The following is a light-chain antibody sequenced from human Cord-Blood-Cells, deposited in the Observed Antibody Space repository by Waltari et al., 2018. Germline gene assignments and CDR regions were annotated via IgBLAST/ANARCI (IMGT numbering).Light chain of an antibody. V-gene: IGLV6-57*03. Sequence: FMLTQPPSASESPGKTVTSSCTRTSGTSATNSVQWYQHRPGSAPTTVIYEDNQRPSGVPDRFSGSIDSSSNSASLTISGLKTEDEADYYCQSYDSSNWVFGGGTKLTVL. CDR2: EDN. CDR1: SGTSATNS. CDR3: QSYDSSNWV. J-gene: IGLJ3*02.